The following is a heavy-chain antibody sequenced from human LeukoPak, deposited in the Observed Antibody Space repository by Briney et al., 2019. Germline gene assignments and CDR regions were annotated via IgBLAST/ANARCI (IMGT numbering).Heavy chain of an antibody. CDR1: GFTFSSYW. D-gene: IGHD6-19*01. CDR3: SGSGWDYYYYGMDV. Sequence: GGSLRLSCAASGFTFSSYWMSWVRQAPGKGLEWVANIKQDGSEKYYVDSVKGRFTISRDNAKNSLYLQMNSLRAEDTAVYYCSGSGWDYYYYGMDVWGQGTTVTVSS. V-gene: IGHV3-7*01. J-gene: IGHJ6*02. CDR2: IKQDGSEK.